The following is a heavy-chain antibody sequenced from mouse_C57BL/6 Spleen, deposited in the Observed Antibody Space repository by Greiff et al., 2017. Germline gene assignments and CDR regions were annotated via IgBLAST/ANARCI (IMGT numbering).Heavy chain of an antibody. D-gene: IGHD1-1*01. CDR3: ACLHYDDSSDLYFDV. CDR1: GYTFTSYW. J-gene: IGHJ1*03. V-gene: IGHV1-50*01. CDR2: IDPSDSYT. Sequence: QVQLQQPGAELVKPGASVKLSCKASGYTFTSYWMQWVKQRPGQGLEWIGEIDPSDSYTNYNQKFKGKATLTVDTSSSTAYMQLSSLTSEDTAVYYCACLHYDDSSDLYFDVWGTGTTVTVSS.